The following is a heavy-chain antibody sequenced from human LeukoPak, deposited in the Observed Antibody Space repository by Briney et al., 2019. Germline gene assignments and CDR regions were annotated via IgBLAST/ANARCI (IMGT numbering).Heavy chain of an antibody. CDR2: ISWNSGSI. CDR1: GFTFDDYA. CDR3: AKGMVEYSSGWTYFDY. D-gene: IGHD6-19*01. V-gene: IGHV3-9*01. Sequence: GGSLRLSCAASGFTFDDYAMHWVRQAPGKGLEWVSGISWNSGSIGYADSVKGRFTISRDNAKNSLHLQMNSLRAEDTALYYCAKGMVEYSSGWTYFDYWGQGTLVTVSS. J-gene: IGHJ4*02.